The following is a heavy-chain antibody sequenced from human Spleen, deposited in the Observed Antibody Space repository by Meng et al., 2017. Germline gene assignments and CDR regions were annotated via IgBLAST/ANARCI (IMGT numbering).Heavy chain of an antibody. CDR1: GYTFTSYG. J-gene: IGHJ4*02. D-gene: IGHD5-18*01. CDR2: ISAYNGNT. CDR3: ARAGGTRGYSYGRFDY. Sequence: ASVKVSCKASGYTFTSYGISWVRQAPGQGLEWMGWISAYNGNTNYAQKLQGRVTMTTDTSTSTAYMELRSLRSDDTAVYYCARAGGTRGYSYGRFDYWGQGTLVTVSS. V-gene: IGHV1-18*01.